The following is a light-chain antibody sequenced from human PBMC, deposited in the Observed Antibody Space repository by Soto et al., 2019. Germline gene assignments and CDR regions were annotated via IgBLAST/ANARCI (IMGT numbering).Light chain of an antibody. V-gene: IGKV3-11*01. Sequence: EIVLTQSPATLSLSPGERATLSCRASQSLSRSLAWYQQKPGQAPRLLIYDASNRATGIPARFSGSESGTDFTLTISSLEPEDCALYYCQHRANWPLTFGGGTKVEIK. CDR2: DAS. CDR3: QHRANWPLT. J-gene: IGKJ4*01. CDR1: QSLSRS.